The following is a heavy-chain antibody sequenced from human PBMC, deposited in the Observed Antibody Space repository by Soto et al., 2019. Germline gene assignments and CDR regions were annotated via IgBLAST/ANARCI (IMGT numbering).Heavy chain of an antibody. V-gene: IGHV3-23*01. CDR3: AKGQGYYYDASGYTFDY. CDR1: GFTFSSYA. J-gene: IGHJ4*02. D-gene: IGHD3-22*01. Sequence: GGSLRLSCAASGFTFSSYAMSWFRQAPGKGLEWVSAISGSAINTYYADSVGGRFTISRDNSKNTLYLQMNHLRAEDTAVYSCAKGQGYYYDASGYTFDYWGQGTMVTVSS. CDR2: ISGSAINT.